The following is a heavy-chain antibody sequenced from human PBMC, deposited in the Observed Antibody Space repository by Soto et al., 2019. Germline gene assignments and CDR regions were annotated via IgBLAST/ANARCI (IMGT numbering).Heavy chain of an antibody. D-gene: IGHD2-15*01. CDR1: GLTISDAW. J-gene: IGHJ6*01. CDR3: TTGSVEGV. V-gene: IGHV3-15*07. CDR2: IKTNTEGGTT. Sequence: EVQLVESGGGLIYPGGSLRLSCAASGLTISDAWMNWVRQAPGKGLEWVGRIKTNTEGGTTDYAAAVKGRFTVSRDDSKNTLYLQMNSLKIEDTGVYYCTTGSVEGVWGQGTTVIVSS.